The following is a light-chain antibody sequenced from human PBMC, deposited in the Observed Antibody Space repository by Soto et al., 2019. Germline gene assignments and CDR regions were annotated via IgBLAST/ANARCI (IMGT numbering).Light chain of an antibody. CDR3: QQRSNWLVT. V-gene: IGKV3-11*01. CDR1: QSVSSY. CDR2: DAS. J-gene: IGKJ3*01. Sequence: EIVLTQSPGTPSLSPGERATLSCRASQSVSSYLAWYQQKPGQAPRLLIYDASNRATGIPARFSGSGSGTDFTLTISSLEPEDFAVYYCQQRSNWLVTFGPGTKVDIK.